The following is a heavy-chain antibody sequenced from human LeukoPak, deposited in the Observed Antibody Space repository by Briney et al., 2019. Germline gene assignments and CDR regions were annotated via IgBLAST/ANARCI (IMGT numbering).Heavy chain of an antibody. CDR1: GFTFDDYG. Sequence: PGGSLRLSCAASGFTFDDYGMGWVRQAPGKGLEWIGSIYYSGSTYYNPSLKSRVTISVDTSKNQFSLKLSSVTAADTAVYYCARHRDYDPFDYWGQGTLVTVSS. V-gene: IGHV4-38-2*01. CDR2: IYYSGST. J-gene: IGHJ4*02. D-gene: IGHD3-3*01. CDR3: ARHRDYDPFDY.